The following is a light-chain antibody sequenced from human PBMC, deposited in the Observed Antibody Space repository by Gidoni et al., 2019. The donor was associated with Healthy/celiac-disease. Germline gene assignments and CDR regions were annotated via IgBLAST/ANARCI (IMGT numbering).Light chain of an antibody. J-gene: IGLJ1*01. CDR2: GKN. CDR1: SLRSYY. V-gene: IGLV3-19*01. Sequence: SSELTQDPAVSVALGQAVRITCQGDSLRSYYASWYQQKPGQDPVLVIYGKNNRPSGIPDRFSGSSSGNTASLTITGAQAEDEADYCCNSRDSSGNHPGVFGTGTKVTVL. CDR3: NSRDSSGNHPGV.